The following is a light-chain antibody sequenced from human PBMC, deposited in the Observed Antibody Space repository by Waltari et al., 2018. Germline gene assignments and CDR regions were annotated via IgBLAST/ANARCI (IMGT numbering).Light chain of an antibody. Sequence: QPALTQPASVSGSPGQSITISCTGTSSDIGVYHYVSWYQQHPGKAPKLMIYDVSERPSGVSNRFSGSKSGNTASLTISGLQAEDEADYYCNSYAGSSSWVFGGGTKLTVL. J-gene: IGLJ3*02. V-gene: IGLV2-14*03. CDR3: NSYAGSSSWV. CDR2: DVS. CDR1: SSDIGVYHY.